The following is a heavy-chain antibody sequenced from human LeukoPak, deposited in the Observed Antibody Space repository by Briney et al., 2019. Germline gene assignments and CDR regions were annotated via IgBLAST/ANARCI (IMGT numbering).Heavy chain of an antibody. CDR2: ISSSSSYI. J-gene: IGHJ3*02. V-gene: IGHV3-21*05. Sequence: GGSLRLPCAASGFTFSSYSMNWVRQAPGKGLEWVSYISSSSSYIYYADSVKGRFTISRDNAKNSLYLQMNSLRAEDTAVYYCARLSVGRTGDAFDIWGQGTMVTVSS. D-gene: IGHD1-26*01. CDR3: ARLSVGRTGDAFDI. CDR1: GFTFSSYS.